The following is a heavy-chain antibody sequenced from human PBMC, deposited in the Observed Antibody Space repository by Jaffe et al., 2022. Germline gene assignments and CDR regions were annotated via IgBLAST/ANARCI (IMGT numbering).Heavy chain of an antibody. CDR1: GGSFSGYY. CDR3: ARVLGGGAARLATYYYYYYMDV. V-gene: IGHV4-34*01. Sequence: QVQLQQWGAGLLKPSETLSLTCAVYGGSFSGYYWSWIRQPPGKGLEWIGEINHSGSTNYNPSLKSRVTISVDTSKNQFSLKLSSVTAADTAVYYCARVLGGGAARLATYYYYYYMDVWGKGTTVTVSS. J-gene: IGHJ6*03. CDR2: INHSGST. D-gene: IGHD6-6*01.